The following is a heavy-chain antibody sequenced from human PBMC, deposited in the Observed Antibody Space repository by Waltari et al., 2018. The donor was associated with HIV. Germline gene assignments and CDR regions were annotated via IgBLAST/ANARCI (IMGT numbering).Heavy chain of an antibody. Sequence: ESGGGVVQPGRSLTLSCAASGFIFSSYGMHWVRQAPGMGLEWVAFLSYDGTNKHYADFVKGRFTISRDSSKNTLFLQMNSLRAEDTAVYYCAKPRGSGYSRAPYYGMDVWGQGTTVTVSS. CDR2: LSYDGTNK. CDR3: AKPRGSGYSRAPYYGMDV. J-gene: IGHJ6*02. CDR1: GFIFSSYG. V-gene: IGHV3-30*18. D-gene: IGHD3-22*01.